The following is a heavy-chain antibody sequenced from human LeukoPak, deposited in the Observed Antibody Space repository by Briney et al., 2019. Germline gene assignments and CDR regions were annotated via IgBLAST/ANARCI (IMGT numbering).Heavy chain of an antibody. CDR1: GGSFSGYY. Sequence: SETLSLTCAVYGGSFSGYYWSWIRQPPGKGLEWIGYIYYSGSTNYNPSLKSRVTISVDTSKNQFSLKLSPVTAADTAVYYCARSFRTRGRAVVGGIGPGPRPWDHIDVWGKGTTVTVSS. CDR2: IYYSGST. J-gene: IGHJ6*03. CDR3: ARSFRTRGRAVVGGIGPGPRPWDHIDV. D-gene: IGHD3-16*02. V-gene: IGHV4-34*01.